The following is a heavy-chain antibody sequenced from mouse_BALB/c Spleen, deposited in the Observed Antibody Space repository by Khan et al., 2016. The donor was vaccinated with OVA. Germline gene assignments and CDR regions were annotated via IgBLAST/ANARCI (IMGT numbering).Heavy chain of an antibody. CDR3: KRGGGGNRFAD. V-gene: IGHV1S137*01. CDR2: ISTYYGDA. J-gene: IGHJ3*01. CDR1: GYTFTDFT. Sequence: VQLQQSGAELVRPGVSVKISCKGSGYTFTDFTLHWVKQSHAMSLEWIGVISTYYGDATYNQRFKDKATMTVDKSSSTAYMELARLTSEDSAIYDGKRGGGGNRFADWGQGTLVTVSA.